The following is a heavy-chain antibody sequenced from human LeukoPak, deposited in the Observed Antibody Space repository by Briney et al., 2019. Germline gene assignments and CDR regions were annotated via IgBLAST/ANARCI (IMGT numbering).Heavy chain of an antibody. J-gene: IGHJ4*02. Sequence: GASVKLSCKASGYSFHDFWISWVRQAPGQGLEWMGWISTEMGNTNYAQRLQGRVTMTRAPSTSTVYMEFTSLTSDDTAVYYCAKDSYGYCGGGSCFLFDYWGQGTLVTVSS. D-gene: IGHD2-15*01. CDR1: GYSFHDFW. CDR3: AKDSYGYCGGGSCFLFDY. CDR2: ISTEMGNT. V-gene: IGHV1-18*04.